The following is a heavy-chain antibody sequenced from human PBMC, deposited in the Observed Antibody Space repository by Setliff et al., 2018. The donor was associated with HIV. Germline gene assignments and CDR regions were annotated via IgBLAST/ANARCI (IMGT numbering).Heavy chain of an antibody. V-gene: IGHV1-2*02. CDR2: INPNSGGT. CDR3: ARDRTYYYEGSGYHSDT. D-gene: IGHD3-22*01. J-gene: IGHJ5*02. Sequence: ASVKVSCKASGYTFTDYYMHWVRQAPGQGLEWMGWINPNSGGTNYAQKFQGRVTMTRDTSISTAYMELSRLRSDDTAVYYCARDRTYYYEGSGYHSDTWGQGTLVTVSS. CDR1: GYTFTDYY.